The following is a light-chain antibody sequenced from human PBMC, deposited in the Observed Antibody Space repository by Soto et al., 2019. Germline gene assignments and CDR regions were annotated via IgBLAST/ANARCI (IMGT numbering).Light chain of an antibody. Sequence: DIQMTQSPSTLSASVGNRVTITSRASQSISAWLAWYQQKPGKAPNLLIYDVSTLDSGVPSRFSGSASGTEFTLTISSLESDDFATYYCQQYHRYSTFGQGTKVDIK. CDR3: QQYHRYST. V-gene: IGKV1-5*01. CDR1: QSISAW. J-gene: IGKJ1*01. CDR2: DVS.